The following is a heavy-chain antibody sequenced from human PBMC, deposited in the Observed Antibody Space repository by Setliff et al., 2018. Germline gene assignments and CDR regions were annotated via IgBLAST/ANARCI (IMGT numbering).Heavy chain of an antibody. D-gene: IGHD3-10*01. CDR1: GFTFTNYD. CDR3: VRGKKLITMVRGVILGGRYYYYYMDV. Sequence: VKVSCKASGFTFTNYDINWVRQATGQGLEWMGWMNPNSDNTGYAQKFQGRVTMTRNTSISTAYMELSSLRSEDTAVYFCVRGKKLITMVRGVILGGRYYYYYMDVWGKGTTVTVSS. J-gene: IGHJ6*03. CDR2: MNPNSDNT. V-gene: IGHV1-8*02.